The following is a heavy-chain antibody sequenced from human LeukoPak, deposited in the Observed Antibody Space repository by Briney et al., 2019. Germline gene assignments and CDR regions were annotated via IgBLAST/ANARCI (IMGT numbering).Heavy chain of an antibody. D-gene: IGHD3-10*01. CDR1: GGSISSYY. V-gene: IGHV4-59*08. CDR3: ARHSGDY. Sequence: PETLSLTCTVSGGSISSYYWSWIRQPPGKGLEWIGYIYYGGSTNYNPSLKSRVTISVDTSKNQFSLKLTSMTAADTAVYYCARHSGDYWGQGTLVTVSS. CDR2: IYYGGST. J-gene: IGHJ4*02.